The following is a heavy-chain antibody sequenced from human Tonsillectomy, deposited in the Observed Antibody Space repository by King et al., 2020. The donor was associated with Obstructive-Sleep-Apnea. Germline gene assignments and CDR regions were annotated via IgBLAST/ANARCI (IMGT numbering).Heavy chain of an antibody. Sequence: VQLVESGGGLVQPGGSLRLSCAASGITFSSYSMNWVRQVPGKGLEWVSYISSSTSTIYYADSVKGRFTISRDNAKNSLYLQMNSLRAEDTAVYYCATGGPDAFDFWGRGTMVTVSS. V-gene: IGHV3-48*04. CDR2: ISSSTSTI. D-gene: IGHD3-16*01. CDR3: ATGGPDAFDF. J-gene: IGHJ3*01. CDR1: GITFSSYS.